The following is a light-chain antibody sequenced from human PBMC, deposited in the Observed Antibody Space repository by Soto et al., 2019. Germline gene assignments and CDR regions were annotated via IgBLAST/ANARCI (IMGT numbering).Light chain of an antibody. CDR1: SSNIGNNY. Sequence: QSVLPQPPSASGTPGQTVTISCSGSSSNIGNNYVYWYQQVPGMAPKLLMYKSNQRPSGVPDRFSGSKSGTSASLAISGLRSEDEADYYCAAWDDRLSGWVFGGGTKLTVL. V-gene: IGLV1-47*01. CDR3: AAWDDRLSGWV. J-gene: IGLJ3*02. CDR2: KSN.